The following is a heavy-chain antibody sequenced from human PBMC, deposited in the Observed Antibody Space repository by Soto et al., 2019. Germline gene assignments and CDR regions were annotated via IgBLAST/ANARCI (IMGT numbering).Heavy chain of an antibody. V-gene: IGHV3-30*18. D-gene: IGHD6-19*01. CDR1: GFTFSSYG. CDR3: AKDGGSGWYLGYYFDY. J-gene: IGHJ4*02. Sequence: QVQLVESGGGVVQPGRSPRLSCAASGFTFSSYGMHWVRQAPGKGLEWVAVISYDGSNKYYADSVKGRFTISRDNSKNTLYLQMNSLRAEDTAVYYCAKDGGSGWYLGYYFDYWGQGTLVTVSS. CDR2: ISYDGSNK.